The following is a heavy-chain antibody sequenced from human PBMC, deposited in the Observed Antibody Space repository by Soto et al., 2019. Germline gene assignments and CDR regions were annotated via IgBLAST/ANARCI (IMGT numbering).Heavy chain of an antibody. Sequence: GGSLRLSCAASGFTFSSYAMHWVRQAPGKGLEWVAVISYDGSNKYYADSVKGRFTISRDNSKNTLYLQMNSLRSDDTAVYYCARGIAAAGKGWFDPWGQGTLVTVSS. D-gene: IGHD6-13*01. CDR1: GFTFSSYA. J-gene: IGHJ5*02. CDR3: ARGIAAAGKGWFDP. CDR2: ISYDGSNK. V-gene: IGHV3-30-3*01.